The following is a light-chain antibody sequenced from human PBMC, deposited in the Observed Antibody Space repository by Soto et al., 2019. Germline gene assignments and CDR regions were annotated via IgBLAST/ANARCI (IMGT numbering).Light chain of an antibody. Sequence: QSVLTQPASVSGSPGQAITISCTGTSGDRGGYYYVSWYQQLPGKAPKLMISEVSNRPSGVSNRFSGSKSGNTASLTISGLQAEEEADYSCSSYTAGGTIFGTGTKVTGL. J-gene: IGLJ1*01. CDR1: SGDRGGYYY. CDR2: EVS. V-gene: IGLV2-14*01. CDR3: SSYTAGGTI.